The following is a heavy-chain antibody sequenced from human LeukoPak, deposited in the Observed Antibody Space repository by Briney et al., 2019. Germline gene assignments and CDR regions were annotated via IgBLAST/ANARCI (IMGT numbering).Heavy chain of an antibody. CDR1: GGSISSGSYY. D-gene: IGHD5-24*01. J-gene: IGHJ4*02. CDR2: IYTSGST. V-gene: IGHV4-61*02. CDR3: ARGTSDGNFDY. Sequence: PSQTLSLTCTVSGGSISSGSYYWSWIRQPAGKGLEWIGRIYTSGSTNHNPSLKSRVTISVDTSKNQFSLKLSSVTAADTAVYYCARGTSDGNFDYWGQGTLVTVSS.